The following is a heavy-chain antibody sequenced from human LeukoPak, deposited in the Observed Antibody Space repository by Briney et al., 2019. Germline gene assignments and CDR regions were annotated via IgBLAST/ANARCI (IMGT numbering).Heavy chain of an antibody. D-gene: IGHD6-25*01. V-gene: IGHV3-23*01. J-gene: IGHJ4*02. CDR2: ITGSGGST. CDR3: AKKRVDDRPPLH. Sequence: GGSLRLSCVASGFTFSNYAMSWVRQAPGKGLEWVSGITGSGGSTYYADSAKGRFTISRDNSKSTLYLQMNSLRDDDTAVYYCAKKRVDDRPPLHWGQGTLVTVSS. CDR1: GFTFSNYA.